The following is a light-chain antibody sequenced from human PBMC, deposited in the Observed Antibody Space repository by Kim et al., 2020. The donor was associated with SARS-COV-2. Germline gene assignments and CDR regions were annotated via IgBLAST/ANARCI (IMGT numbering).Light chain of an antibody. V-gene: IGKV1-5*03. Sequence: DIQMTQSPSTLSSSVGDRVTITCRASQSISDWLAWYQQKPGKAPKLLIYKASSLESGVPSRFSGSGSGTDFILTINSLQPDDFAAYYCQQYNGYSWTFGQGTKVDIK. J-gene: IGKJ1*01. CDR2: KAS. CDR1: QSISDW. CDR3: QQYNGYSWT.